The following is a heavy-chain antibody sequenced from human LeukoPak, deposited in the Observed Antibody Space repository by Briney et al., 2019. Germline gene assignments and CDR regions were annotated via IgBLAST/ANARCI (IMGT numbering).Heavy chain of an antibody. J-gene: IGHJ4*02. D-gene: IGHD3-3*02. CDR1: GGSISSSNW. Sequence: PSETLSLTCAVSGGSISSSNWWIWVRQPPGKGLEWIGEIYHSGTTNYNPSLKSRVTISVDKSKNQFSLKLSSVTAADTAVYYCAREEHWRKTFDYWGQGTLGTVSS. CDR3: AREEHWRKTFDY. V-gene: IGHV4-4*02. CDR2: IYHSGTT.